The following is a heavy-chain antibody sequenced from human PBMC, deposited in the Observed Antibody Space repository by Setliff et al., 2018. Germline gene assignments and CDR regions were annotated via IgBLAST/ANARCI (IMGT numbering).Heavy chain of an antibody. CDR2: ISAYNGNI. Sequence: ASVKVSCKTSGYPFTNYAMNWVRQAPGQGLEWMGWISAYNGNINYAQRFQGRVTMTTDASTNTAYMELRSLTSDDTAVYYCARDTCSLTSCQDDYFDYWGQGTLVTVSS. J-gene: IGHJ4*02. CDR3: ARDTCSLTSCQDDYFDY. D-gene: IGHD2-2*01. V-gene: IGHV1-18*01. CDR1: GYPFTNYA.